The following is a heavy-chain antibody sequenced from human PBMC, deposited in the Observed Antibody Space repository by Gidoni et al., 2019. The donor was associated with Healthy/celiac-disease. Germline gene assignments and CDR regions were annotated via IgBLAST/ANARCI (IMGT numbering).Heavy chain of an antibody. Sequence: QVQLVQSGAEVKKPGASVKGSCKASGYTFTRYAMHWVREAPGQRLEWMGWIHAGNGNTKSSQKLQGRVTITRDTSASTAYMELSSLRSEVTAVYYCAREGRGHDYSNYEGRFHYYYYRDVWGKGTTVTVSS. V-gene: IGHV1-3*01. D-gene: IGHD4-4*01. CDR1: GYTFTRYA. CDR2: IHAGNGNT. J-gene: IGHJ6*03. CDR3: AREGRGHDYSNYEGRFHYYYYRDV.